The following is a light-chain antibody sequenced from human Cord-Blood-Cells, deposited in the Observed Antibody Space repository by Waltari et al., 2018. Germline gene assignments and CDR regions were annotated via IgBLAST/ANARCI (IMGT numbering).Light chain of an antibody. CDR2: DVS. CDR3: SSYTSSSTLV. J-gene: IGLJ2*01. Sequence: QSALTQPAPVSGSPAQSITISCTGTSSDAGGYNYVPWYQQHPGKAPTLMIYDVSNRPSGVSNRFSGSKSGNTASRTITGRQAEDEADYYCSSYTSSSTLVFGGGTKLTVL. V-gene: IGLV2-14*01. CDR1: SSDAGGYNY.